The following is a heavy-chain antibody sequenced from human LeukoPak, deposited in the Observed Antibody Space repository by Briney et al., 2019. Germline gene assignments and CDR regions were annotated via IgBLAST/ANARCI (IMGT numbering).Heavy chain of an antibody. Sequence: SETLSLTCTVSGGSISSSSYYWSWIRQPPGKGLEWIGYIYYSGSTNYNPSLKSRVTISVDTSKNQFSLKLSSVTAADTAVYYCAREPSYYDILTGYYRANAFDIWGQGTMVTVSS. CDR3: AREPSYYDILTGYYRANAFDI. J-gene: IGHJ3*02. CDR1: GGSISSSSYY. D-gene: IGHD3-9*01. CDR2: IYYSGST. V-gene: IGHV4-61*01.